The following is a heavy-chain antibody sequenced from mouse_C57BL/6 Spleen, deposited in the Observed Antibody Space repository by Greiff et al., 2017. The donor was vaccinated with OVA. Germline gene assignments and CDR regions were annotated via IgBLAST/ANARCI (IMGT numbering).Heavy chain of an antibody. CDR2: IYPGSGST. J-gene: IGHJ2*01. CDR1: GYTFTSYW. Sequence: VQLQQPGAELVKPGASVKMSCKASGYTFTSYWITWVKQRPGQGLEWIGDIYPGSGSTNYNEKFKSKATLTVDTSSSTAYMQLSSLTSEDSAVYYGGRETDGNFYYFDYWGKGTTLTVSS. CDR3: GRETDGNFYYFDY. V-gene: IGHV1-55*01. D-gene: IGHD2-1*01.